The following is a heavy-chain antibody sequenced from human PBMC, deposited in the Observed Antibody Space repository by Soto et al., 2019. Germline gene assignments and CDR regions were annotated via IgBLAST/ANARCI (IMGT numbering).Heavy chain of an antibody. V-gene: IGHV3-23*01. CDR2: ISGSGGST. J-gene: IGHJ4*02. D-gene: IGHD6-19*01. CDR3: AKDPAPQGAVAGMEGGNYFDY. Sequence: GGSLRLSCAASGFTFSSYAMSWVRQAPGKGLEWVSAISGSGGSTYYADSVKGRFTISRDNSKNTLYLQMNSLRAEDTAVYYCAKDPAPQGAVAGMEGGNYFDYWGQGTLVTVSS. CDR1: GFTFSSYA.